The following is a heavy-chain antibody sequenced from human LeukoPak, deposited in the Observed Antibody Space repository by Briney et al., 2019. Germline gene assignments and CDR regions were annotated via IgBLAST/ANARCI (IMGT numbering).Heavy chain of an antibody. CDR3: ASDGRLGELDY. D-gene: IGHD3-16*01. CDR2: IRYDGSNN. J-gene: IGHJ4*02. Sequence: GGSLRLSCAASGFTFSSYGMHWVRQAPGKGLEWMAFIRYDGSNNYYADSVKGRFTISRDNSKNTLYLQMNSLRAEDTAVYYCASDGRLGELDYWGQGTLVTVSS. V-gene: IGHV3-30*02. CDR1: GFTFSSYG.